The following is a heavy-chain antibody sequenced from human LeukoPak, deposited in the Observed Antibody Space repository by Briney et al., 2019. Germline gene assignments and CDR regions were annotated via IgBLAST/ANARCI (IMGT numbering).Heavy chain of an antibody. V-gene: IGHV1-69*04. Sequence: ASVKVSCKASGGTFSSYTISWLRQAPGQGLGWMGRIIPILGIANYAQKFQGRVTITADKSTSTAYMELSSLRSEDTAVYYCARDGEISLWFDPWGQGTLVTVSS. J-gene: IGHJ5*02. CDR1: GGTFSSYT. CDR3: ARDGEISLWFDP. D-gene: IGHD7-27*01. CDR2: IIPILGIA.